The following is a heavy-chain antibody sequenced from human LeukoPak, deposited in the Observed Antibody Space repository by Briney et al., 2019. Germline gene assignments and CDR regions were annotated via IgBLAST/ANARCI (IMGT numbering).Heavy chain of an antibody. D-gene: IGHD3-10*01. Sequence: GGSLRLSCAAPGFTFSSYEMNWVRQAPGKGLEWVSYISSSGSTIYYADSVKGRFTISRDNAKNSLYLQMNSLRAEDTAVYYCARDGKYYYGSGDGDLFDYWGQGTLVTVSS. V-gene: IGHV3-48*03. J-gene: IGHJ4*02. CDR3: ARDGKYYYGSGDGDLFDY. CDR1: GFTFSSYE. CDR2: ISSSGSTI.